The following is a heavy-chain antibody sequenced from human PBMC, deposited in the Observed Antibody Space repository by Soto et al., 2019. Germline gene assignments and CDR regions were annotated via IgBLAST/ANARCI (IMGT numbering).Heavy chain of an antibody. Sequence: SGPTLVNPTQTLTLTCTFSGFSLNTSGVGVGWIRQPPGKALEWLALIYWNDDKRYSPSLKSRLTITKDTSKNQVVLTMTNMDPVDTATYYCARHISVGAIGYWGQGTLVTVSS. CDR1: GFSLNTSGVG. CDR3: ARHISVGAIGY. CDR2: IYWNDDK. D-gene: IGHD1-26*01. V-gene: IGHV2-5*01. J-gene: IGHJ4*02.